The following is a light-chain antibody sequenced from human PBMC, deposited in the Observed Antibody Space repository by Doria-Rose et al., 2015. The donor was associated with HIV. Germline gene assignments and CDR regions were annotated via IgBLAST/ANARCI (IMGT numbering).Light chain of an antibody. J-gene: IGKJ1*01. CDR2: DGS. CDR1: QSFSSTY. V-gene: IGKV3-20*01. Sequence: TQSPGTLSLSPGERATLSCRASQSFSSTYLAWYQQKPGQAPSLLIYDGSTRATGIPDRFNASGSGTDFTLTINRLEPEDFALYYCHQYGTSWTFVQGTKVEI. CDR3: HQYGTSWT.